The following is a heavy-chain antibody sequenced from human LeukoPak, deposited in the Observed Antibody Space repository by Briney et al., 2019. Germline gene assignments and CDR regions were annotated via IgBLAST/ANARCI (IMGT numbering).Heavy chain of an antibody. CDR2: IYTSGST. CDR1: GGSISSGSYY. CDR3: ARDVRPMVRGVNYAFDI. J-gene: IGHJ3*02. V-gene: IGHV4-61*02. Sequence: SQTLSFTCTVSGGSISSGSYYWSWIRQPAGKGLEWIGRIYTSGSTNYNPSLKSRVTISVDTSKNQFSLKLSSVTAADTAVYYCARDVRPMVRGVNYAFDIWGQGTMVTVSS. D-gene: IGHD3-10*01.